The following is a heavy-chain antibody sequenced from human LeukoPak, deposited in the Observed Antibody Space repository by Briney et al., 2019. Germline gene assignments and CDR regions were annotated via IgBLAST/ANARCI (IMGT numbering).Heavy chain of an antibody. CDR3: ARGPAWFGELGYGMDV. CDR2: IWYDGSNK. D-gene: IGHD3-10*01. Sequence: GGSLRLSCAASGFTFSSYGMHWVRQAPGKGLEWVAVIWYDGSNKYYADSVKGRFTISRDNSENTLYLQMNSLRAEDTAVYYCARGPAWFGELGYGMDVWGQGTTVTVSS. J-gene: IGHJ6*02. V-gene: IGHV3-33*01. CDR1: GFTFSSYG.